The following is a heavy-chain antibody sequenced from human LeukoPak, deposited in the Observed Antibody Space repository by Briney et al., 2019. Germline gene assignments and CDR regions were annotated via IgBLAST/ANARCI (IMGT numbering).Heavy chain of an antibody. J-gene: IGHJ4*02. CDR1: GFTFSSYA. CDR3: AKDRSSGWYH. V-gene: IGHV3-23*01. CDR2: ISGSGGST. Sequence: GASLRLSCAASGFTFSSYAMSWVRQAPGKGLEWVSAISGSGGSTYYADSVKGRFTISRDNSKNPLYLQMNSLRAEDTAVYYCAKDRSSGWYHWGQGTLVTVSS. D-gene: IGHD6-19*01.